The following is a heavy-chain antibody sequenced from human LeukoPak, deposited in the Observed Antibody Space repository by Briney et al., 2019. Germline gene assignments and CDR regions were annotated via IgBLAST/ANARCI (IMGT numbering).Heavy chain of an antibody. V-gene: IGHV3-48*03. J-gene: IGHJ4*02. CDR2: ISSGATTI. CDR3: TTRLYCSGDNCYSYPSFDY. Sequence: GGSLRLSCEVSGLTFSNYEMNWVRQAPGKGLEWVSYISSGATTIYYADSVTGRFTISRDNANNSLYLQMNSLRVEDTAVYYCTTRLYCSGDNCYSYPSFDYWGRGTLVTVSS. CDR1: GLTFSNYE. D-gene: IGHD2-15*01.